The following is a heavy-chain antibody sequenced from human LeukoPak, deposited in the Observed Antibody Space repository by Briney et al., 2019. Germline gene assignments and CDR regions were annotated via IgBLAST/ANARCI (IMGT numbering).Heavy chain of an antibody. V-gene: IGHV4-4*07. CDR1: GGSINGYY. J-gene: IGHJ5*02. CDR2: IYNSESI. D-gene: IGHD6-13*01. Sequence: SETLSLTCTVSGGSINGYYWSWIRQPAGKGLEWIGRIYNSESINYNPSLKSRVTMSIDTSKNQFSLKLNSVTAADTAVYHCARDRSSSYTRDWFDPWGQGALVIVSS. CDR3: ARDRSSSYTRDWFDP.